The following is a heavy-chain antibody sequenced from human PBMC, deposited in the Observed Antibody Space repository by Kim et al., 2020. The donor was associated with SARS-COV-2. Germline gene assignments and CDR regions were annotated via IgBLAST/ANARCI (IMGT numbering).Heavy chain of an antibody. CDR2: FDPEDGET. D-gene: IGHD2-2*01. CDR3: ATDLIYCSSTSCQLYYYYYGMDV. J-gene: IGHJ6*02. Sequence: ASVKVSCKVSGYTLTELSMHWVRQAPGKGLEWMGGFDPEDGETIYAQKFQGRVTMTEDTSTDTAYMELSSLRSEDTAVYYCATDLIYCSSTSCQLYYYYYGMDVWGQGTTVTVSS. V-gene: IGHV1-24*01. CDR1: GYTLTELS.